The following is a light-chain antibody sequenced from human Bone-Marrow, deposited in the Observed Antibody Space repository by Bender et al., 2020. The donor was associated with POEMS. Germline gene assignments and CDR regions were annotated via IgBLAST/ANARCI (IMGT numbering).Light chain of an antibody. CDR2: EVS. CDR3: CSYAGTTTLYV. V-gene: IGLV2-23*02. Sequence: QSALTQPASVSGSPGQSITISCTGSSGDVGSYYLVSWYQQHPGTAPKRMIYEVSKRPSGVSRRFSGSKSGNTASLTISGLQAEDEADYYCCSYAGTTTLYVFGTGTKVTVL. CDR1: SGDVGSYYL. J-gene: IGLJ1*01.